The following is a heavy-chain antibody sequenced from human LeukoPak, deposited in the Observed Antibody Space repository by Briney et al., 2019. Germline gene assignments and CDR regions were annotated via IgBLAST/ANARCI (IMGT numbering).Heavy chain of an antibody. CDR3: ARGPLYGSGSYYRRWFDP. D-gene: IGHD3-10*01. CDR1: GGSFSGYY. J-gene: IGHJ5*02. V-gene: IGHV4-34*01. Sequence: SGTLSLTCAVYGGSFSGYYWSWIRQPPGKGLEWIGEINHSGSTNYNPSLKSRVTISVDTSKNQFSLKLSSVTAADTAVYYCARGPLYGSGSYYRRWFDPWGQGTLVTVSS. CDR2: INHSGST.